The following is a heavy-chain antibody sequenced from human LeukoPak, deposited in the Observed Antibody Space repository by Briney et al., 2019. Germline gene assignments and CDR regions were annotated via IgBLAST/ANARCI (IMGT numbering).Heavy chain of an antibody. CDR1: GFTFSDYY. J-gene: IGHJ3*02. V-gene: IGHV3-11*01. Sequence: GGSLRLSCAASGFTFSDYYMSWIRQAPGKGLEWVSYISSSGSTIYYADSVKGRFTISGDNAKNSLYLQMNSLRAEDTAVYYCARDNLFGAFDIWGQGTMVTVSS. CDR2: ISSSGSTI. D-gene: IGHD1-14*01. CDR3: ARDNLFGAFDI.